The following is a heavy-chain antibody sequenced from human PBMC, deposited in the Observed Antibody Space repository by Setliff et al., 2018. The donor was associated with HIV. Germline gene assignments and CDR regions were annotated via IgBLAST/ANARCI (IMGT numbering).Heavy chain of an antibody. CDR2: IYYSGST. CDR1: GGSISSGGYY. Sequence: SETLSLTCTVSGGSISSGGYYWSWIRQHPGKGLEWIGYIYYSGSTNYNPSLKRRVTISADTSKNQFSLKLTSVTAADTAVYYCARGERYSSSWYEGDNGFDPWGQGTPVTVSS. J-gene: IGHJ5*02. CDR3: ARGERYSSSWYEGDNGFDP. D-gene: IGHD6-13*01. V-gene: IGHV4-31*03.